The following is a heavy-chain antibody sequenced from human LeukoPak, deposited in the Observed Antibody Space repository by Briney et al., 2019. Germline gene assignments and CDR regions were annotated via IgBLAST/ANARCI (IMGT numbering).Heavy chain of an antibody. D-gene: IGHD2-15*01. CDR3: ARAPWAVVNVNAFDI. CDR2: IRDERGKK. Sequence: GGALRLSCAASGVTFSSYGMHWGREAPGKGRERVALIRDERGKKYFADSVKGGVTMSRENSKNTLYLHMNSLKAEDTAIYYCARAPWAVVNVNAFDIWGQGTMVTVSS. CDR1: GVTFSSYG. V-gene: IGHV3-33*01. J-gene: IGHJ3*02.